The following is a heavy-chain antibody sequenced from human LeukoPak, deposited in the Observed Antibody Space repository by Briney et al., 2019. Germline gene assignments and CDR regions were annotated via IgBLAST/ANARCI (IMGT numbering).Heavy chain of an antibody. Sequence: KPSETLSLTCAVYGGSFSGYYWSWIRQPPGKGLEWIGEINHSGSTNYNPSLKSRVTISVDTSKNQFSLKLSSVTAADTAVYYCARSGYSSGWYNYWGRGTLATVSS. V-gene: IGHV4-34*01. CDR3: ARSGYSSGWYNY. D-gene: IGHD6-19*01. CDR2: INHSGST. J-gene: IGHJ4*02. CDR1: GGSFSGYY.